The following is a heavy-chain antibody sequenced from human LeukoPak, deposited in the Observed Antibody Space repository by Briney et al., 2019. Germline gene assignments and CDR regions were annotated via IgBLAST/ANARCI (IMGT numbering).Heavy chain of an antibody. J-gene: IGHJ4*02. Sequence: PGESLKISCKGSGYSFTNFWIAWVRQMPGKGLEWMGIIYPGDSDTRYNPSFQGQVTISADKSISTAYLQGSSLKASDTAMYYCARDGGSAYYFDYWGQGTLVTVSS. D-gene: IGHD1-26*01. V-gene: IGHV5-51*01. CDR1: GYSFTNFW. CDR2: IYPGDSDT. CDR3: ARDGGSAYYFDY.